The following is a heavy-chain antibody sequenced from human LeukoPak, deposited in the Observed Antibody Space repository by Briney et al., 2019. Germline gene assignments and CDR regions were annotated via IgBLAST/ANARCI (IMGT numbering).Heavy chain of an antibody. V-gene: IGHV3-7*01. CDR2: IKQDGSEK. Sequence: PGGSLRLSCAASGFTFSYYWMSWVRQAPGKGLEWVANIKQDGSEKYYVASVKGRFTISRDNAKNSLYLQMNSLRAEDTAVYYCARDQVERYFRPGGGMDVWGQGTTVTVSS. D-gene: IGHD3-9*01. CDR3: ARDQVERYFRPGGGMDV. CDR1: GFTFSYYW. J-gene: IGHJ6*02.